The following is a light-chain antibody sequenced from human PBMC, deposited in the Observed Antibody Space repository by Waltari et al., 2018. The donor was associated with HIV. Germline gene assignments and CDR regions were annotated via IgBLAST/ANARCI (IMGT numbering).Light chain of an antibody. V-gene: IGKV3-20*01. J-gene: IGKJ2*01. Sequence: EPVLTQSPRTLSWSPGERATRSCRASQSVNANFFAWYQQRPGQAPRLLSYGASTRAPGVPDRFSGSGSGTDFILAISRLEPEDFAVYYCHQYGNSPSTFGQGTTLDIK. CDR3: HQYGNSPST. CDR1: QSVNANF. CDR2: GAS.